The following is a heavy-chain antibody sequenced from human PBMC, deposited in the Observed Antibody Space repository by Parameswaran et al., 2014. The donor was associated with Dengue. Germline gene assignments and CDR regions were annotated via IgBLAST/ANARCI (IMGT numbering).Heavy chain of an antibody. J-gene: IGHJ4*02. V-gene: IGHV3-15*01. D-gene: IGHD3-3*01. Sequence: VRQAPGKGLEWVALTKSKNDGGTIDYAAPVEGRFTISRDDSKSMVFLQMNSLKTEDTAVYYCVTPTRLILGVVNDYWGQGTLVTVSS. CDR3: VTPTRLILGVVNDY. CDR2: TKSKNDGGTI.